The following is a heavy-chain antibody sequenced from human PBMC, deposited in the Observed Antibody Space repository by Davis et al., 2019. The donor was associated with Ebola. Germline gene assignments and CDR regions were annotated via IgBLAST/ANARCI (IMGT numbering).Heavy chain of an antibody. D-gene: IGHD4-17*01. V-gene: IGHV1-3*01. Sequence: ASVKVSCKASGYTFTSYAMHWVRQARGQRLEWMGWINAGNGNTKYSQKFQGRVTITRDTSASTAYMELSSLRSEDTAVYYCARGPSGYGDYGEYYFDYWGQGTLVTVSS. CDR1: GYTFTSYA. CDR3: ARGPSGYGDYGEYYFDY. J-gene: IGHJ4*02. CDR2: INAGNGNT.